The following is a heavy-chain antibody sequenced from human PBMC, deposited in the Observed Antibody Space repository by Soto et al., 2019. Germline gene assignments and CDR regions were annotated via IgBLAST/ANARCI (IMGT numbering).Heavy chain of an antibody. V-gene: IGHV4-31*03. J-gene: IGHJ4*02. CDR1: GGPISSGGYY. D-gene: IGHD5-18*01. CDR3: ARWRYVYSFDY. CDR2: IFYSGTT. Sequence: PSETLSLTCTVSGGPISSGGYYWSWIRQHPGKGLEWIGYIFYSGTTYYNPSLKSRVTISVDTSKNQFSLKLSSVTAADTAVYYCARWRYVYSFDYWGQGTLVTVSS.